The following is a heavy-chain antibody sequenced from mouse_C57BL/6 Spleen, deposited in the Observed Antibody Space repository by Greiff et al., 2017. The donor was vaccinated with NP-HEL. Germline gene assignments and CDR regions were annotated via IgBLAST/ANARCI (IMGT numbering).Heavy chain of an antibody. CDR3: AENFDY. J-gene: IGHJ2*01. V-gene: IGHV1-26*01. Sequence: EVQLLQSGPELVKPGASVKISCKASGYTFTDYYMNWVKQSHGKSLEWIGDINPNNGGTSYNQKFKGKATLTVDKSSSTAYMELRSLTSEDSAVYYCAENFDYWGQGTTLTVSS. CDR1: GYTFTDYY. CDR2: INPNNGGT.